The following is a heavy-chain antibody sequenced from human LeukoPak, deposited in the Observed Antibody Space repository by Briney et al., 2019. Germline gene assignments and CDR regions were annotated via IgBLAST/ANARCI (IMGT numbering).Heavy chain of an antibody. D-gene: IGHD3-22*01. CDR2: IYPGIEI. V-gene: IGHV3-53*01. CDR1: ELIVSGNY. J-gene: IGHJ3*02. CDR3: ARGPRYYDNSGYHYGVFDI. Sequence: GGSLRLSCAASELIVSGNYMSWVRQAPGKGLQWVSVIYPGIEIHYADSVKGRFTISRDNSKNTLYLQVNSLTVDDTAVYYCARGPRYYDNSGYHYGVFDIWGQGTMVTVSS.